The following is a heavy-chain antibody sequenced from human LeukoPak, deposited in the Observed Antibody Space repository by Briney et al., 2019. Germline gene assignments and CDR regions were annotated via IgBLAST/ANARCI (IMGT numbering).Heavy chain of an antibody. D-gene: IGHD2-8*02. CDR3: TRGTGGTRMDV. Sequence: GGSLRLSCAASGFTFSSYGMHWVRQAPGKGLEWVAVIWYDGSNKYYADSVKGRFTISRDNAKNTLFLQMNSLRAEDTAVYYCTRGTGGTRMDVWGQGTTVTVSS. J-gene: IGHJ6*02. CDR2: IWYDGSNK. V-gene: IGHV3-33*01. CDR1: GFTFSSYG.